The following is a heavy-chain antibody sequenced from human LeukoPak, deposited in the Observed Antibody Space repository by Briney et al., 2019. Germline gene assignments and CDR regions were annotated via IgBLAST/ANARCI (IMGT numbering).Heavy chain of an antibody. CDR3: ARVYDYGSAHGMDV. CDR1: GYTFIHYA. V-gene: IGHV1-3*01. D-gene: IGHD3-10*01. J-gene: IGHJ6*02. CDR2: INAGNGNT. Sequence: GASVKVSCKASGYTFIHYAMDWVRQAPGQRFEWMGWINAGNGNTKYSQKFQGRVTITRDTSASTAYMELSSLRSEDTAVYYCARVYDYGSAHGMDVWGQGTTVTVSS.